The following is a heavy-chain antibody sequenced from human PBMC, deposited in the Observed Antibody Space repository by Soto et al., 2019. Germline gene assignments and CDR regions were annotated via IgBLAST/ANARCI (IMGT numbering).Heavy chain of an antibody. Sequence: XSVKVSCKASGYPFTSYGIIWVRQAPGQGLEWMGWISAYNGNTNYAQKLQGRVTMTTDTSTSTAYMELRSLRSDDTAVYYCARVGMDIVVVQAAMEHWFDPWGQGTLVTVSS. D-gene: IGHD2-2*03. CDR2: ISAYNGNT. J-gene: IGHJ5*02. CDR1: GYPFTSYG. CDR3: ARVGMDIVVVQAAMEHWFDP. V-gene: IGHV1-18*04.